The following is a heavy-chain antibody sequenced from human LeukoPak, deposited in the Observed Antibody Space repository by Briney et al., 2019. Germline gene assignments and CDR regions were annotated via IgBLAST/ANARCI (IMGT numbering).Heavy chain of an antibody. J-gene: IGHJ4*02. CDR2: IRSKIYGGTP. Sequence: GGSLRLSRTASGFTFGDYAMTWVRQAPGKGLEWVGFIRSKIYGGTPEYAASVKGRFTISRDDSKGIAYLQMNSLKTEDTAVYYCTRDQTPYYWGQGTLVTVSS. CDR3: TRDQTPYY. CDR1: GFTFGDYA. V-gene: IGHV3-49*04.